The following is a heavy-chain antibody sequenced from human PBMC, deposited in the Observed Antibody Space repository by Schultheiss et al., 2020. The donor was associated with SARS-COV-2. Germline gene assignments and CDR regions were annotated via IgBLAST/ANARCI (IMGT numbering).Heavy chain of an antibody. CDR2: ISSSGSTI. J-gene: IGHJ4*02. Sequence: GESLKISCAASGFTFSDYYMSWIRQAPGKGLEWVSYISSSGSTIYYADSVKGRFTISRDNAKNSLYLQMNSLRAEDTAVYYCARDDYGGNSGLDYWGQGTLVTVSS. V-gene: IGHV3-11*04. CDR3: ARDDYGGNSGLDY. CDR1: GFTFSDYY. D-gene: IGHD4-23*01.